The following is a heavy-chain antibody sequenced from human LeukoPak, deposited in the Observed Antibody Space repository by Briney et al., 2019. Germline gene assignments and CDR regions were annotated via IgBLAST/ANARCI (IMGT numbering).Heavy chain of an antibody. D-gene: IGHD6-19*01. Sequence: ASETLSLTCTVSGXSISSDTSYWSWIRQHPGKGLEWIGYQYYSGSTYYNPSLKSRVTISVDTSKNQFSLKLSSVTAADTAVYYCARKNVAGYRLDYWGQGTLVTVSS. V-gene: IGHV4-31*03. CDR2: QYYSGST. CDR3: ARKNVAGYRLDY. CDR1: GXSISSDTSY. J-gene: IGHJ4*02.